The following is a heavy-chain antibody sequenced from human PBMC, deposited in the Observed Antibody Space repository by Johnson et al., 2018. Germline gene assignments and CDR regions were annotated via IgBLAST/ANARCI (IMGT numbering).Heavy chain of an antibody. Sequence: VQLVESGGGLVQPGGSLRLSCAASGFTFSSYWMSWVRQAPGKGLEWVANIKQDGSEKYYVDSVKGRFTISRDNAKNSLYLQMNSLGAEDTAVYYCARSDYGDYEYFQHWGQGTLVTVSS. D-gene: IGHD4-17*01. CDR1: GFTFSSYW. V-gene: IGHV3-7*01. CDR3: ARSDYGDYEYFQH. CDR2: IKQDGSEK. J-gene: IGHJ1*01.